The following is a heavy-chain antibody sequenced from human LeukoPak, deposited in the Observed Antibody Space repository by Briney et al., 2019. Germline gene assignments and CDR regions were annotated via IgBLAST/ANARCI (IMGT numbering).Heavy chain of an antibody. CDR3: ASSGGPAAIWKPYNWFDP. CDR1: GFTFSSYA. Sequence: GGSLRLSCAASGFTFSSYAMSWVRHPPGKGLEWVSAISGIGGSTYYADSVKGRFTISRDNSKNTLYLQMNSLRAEDTAVYYCASSGGPAAIWKPYNWFDPWGQGTLVTVSS. D-gene: IGHD2-2*02. J-gene: IGHJ5*02. CDR2: ISGIGGST. V-gene: IGHV3-23*01.